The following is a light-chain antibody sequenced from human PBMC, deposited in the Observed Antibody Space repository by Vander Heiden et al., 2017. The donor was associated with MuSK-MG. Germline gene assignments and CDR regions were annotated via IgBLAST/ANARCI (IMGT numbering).Light chain of an antibody. CDR2: EVS. CDR1: SSDVGGFNY. V-gene: IGLV2-14*01. Sequence: QSALPQPAAVSGSLGQSLTISCPGASSDVGGFNYVSWYQQNPGKAPKLIIFEVSKRPSGIADRFSGSKAGNTASLTISGLQAEDEADYYCSSYTNSTAVIFGGGTKLTVL. CDR3: SSYTNSTAVI. J-gene: IGLJ2*01.